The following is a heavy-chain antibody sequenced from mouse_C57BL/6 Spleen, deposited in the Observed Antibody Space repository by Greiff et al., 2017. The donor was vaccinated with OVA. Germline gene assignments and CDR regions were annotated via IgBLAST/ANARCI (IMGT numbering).Heavy chain of an antibody. Sequence: EVQLQESGPGLVKPSQSLSLTCSVTGYSITSGYYWNWIRQFPGNKLEWMGYISYDGSNNYNPSLKNRISITRDTSKNQFFLKLNSVTTEDTATYYCARAETAQATYFAYWGQGTLVTVSA. CDR3: ARAETAQATYFAY. CDR2: ISYDGSN. CDR1: GYSITSGYY. J-gene: IGHJ3*01. D-gene: IGHD3-2*02. V-gene: IGHV3-6*01.